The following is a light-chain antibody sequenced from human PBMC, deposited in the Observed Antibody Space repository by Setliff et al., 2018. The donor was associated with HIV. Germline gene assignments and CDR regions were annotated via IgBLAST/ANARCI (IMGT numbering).Light chain of an antibody. V-gene: IGLV2-23*01. J-gene: IGLJ1*01. CDR1: SSDIGRYNL. CDR3: CSNTGSNTYV. Sequence: ALAQPASVSGSPGQSITISCTGTSSDIGRYNLVSWYQQYPGKAPKLMIYQATKRPSGVSNRFSGSKSGNTASLTISGLQAEDEADYYCCSNTGSNTYVFGSGTKSPS. CDR2: QAT.